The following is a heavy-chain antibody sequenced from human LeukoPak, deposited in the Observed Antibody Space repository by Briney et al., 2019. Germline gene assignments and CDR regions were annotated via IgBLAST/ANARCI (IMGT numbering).Heavy chain of an antibody. CDR2: IYYSGST. J-gene: IGHJ4*02. CDR1: GGSISSGGYY. CDR3: ARLGPEDYRFDY. D-gene: IGHD4-11*01. Sequence: PSETLSLTCTVSGGSISSGGYYWSWIRQHPGKGLEWIGYIYYSGSTYYNPSLKSRVTISVDTSKNQFSLKLSPVTAADTAVYYCARLGPEDYRFDYWGQGTLVTVSS. V-gene: IGHV4-31*03.